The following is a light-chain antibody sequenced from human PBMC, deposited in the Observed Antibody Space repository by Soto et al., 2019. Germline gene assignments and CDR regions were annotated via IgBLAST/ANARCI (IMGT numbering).Light chain of an antibody. V-gene: IGKV3-11*01. J-gene: IGKJ5*01. Sequence: EIVLTQSPATLSLSPRERATLSCRASQSVSSYLAWYQQKPGQAPRLLIYDTSNRATGIPARFSGSGSGTDFTLTISSLDPEDFAVYYCQQRSNWPITFGQGTRLEIK. CDR2: DTS. CDR1: QSVSSY. CDR3: QQRSNWPIT.